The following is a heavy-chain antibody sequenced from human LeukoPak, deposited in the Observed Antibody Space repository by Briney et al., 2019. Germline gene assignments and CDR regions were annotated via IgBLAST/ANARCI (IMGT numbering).Heavy chain of an antibody. CDR3: ARVGGVPLGAFDI. CDR2: IFYGGTT. Sequence: PSETLSLTCTVSGGSVSSYYWSWIRQPPGKGLEWIGYIFYGGTTSYNPSLKSRASLSVDTSKDQFSLKLNSVIAADTAVYYCARVGGVPLGAFDIWAQGTMVTVSS. CDR1: GGSVSSYY. V-gene: IGHV4-59*02. J-gene: IGHJ3*02. D-gene: IGHD3-16*01.